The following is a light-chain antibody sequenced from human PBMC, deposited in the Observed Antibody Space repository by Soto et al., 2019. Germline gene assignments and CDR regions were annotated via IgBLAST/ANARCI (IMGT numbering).Light chain of an antibody. V-gene: IGKV3-20*01. CDR3: QQYGSSSWT. Sequence: EIVLTQSPGTLSLSPGERATHSCRASQSVSSSYLAWYQEKPGQAPRLLIYGASNSATGIPDRFSGSGSGTDFTLTISRLEPEDFAVYYCQQYGSSSWTFGQGTKV. CDR1: QSVSSSY. CDR2: GAS. J-gene: IGKJ1*01.